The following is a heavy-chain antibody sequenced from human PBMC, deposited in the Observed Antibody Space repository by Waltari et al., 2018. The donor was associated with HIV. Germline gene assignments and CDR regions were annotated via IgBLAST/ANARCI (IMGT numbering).Heavy chain of an antibody. V-gene: IGHV3-7*01. J-gene: IGHJ3*02. Sequence: EVQLVESGGGLVQPGGSLRLSCAASGFTFSLYWMSWVRQAPGKGLEWVANIKQDGSEKHYVDSVKGRFTISRDNAKKSLYLQMNSLRAEDTAVYYCARMGLMMDAIGAFDIWGQGTMVTVSS. D-gene: IGHD2-8*01. CDR2: IKQDGSEK. CDR3: ARMGLMMDAIGAFDI. CDR1: GFTFSLYW.